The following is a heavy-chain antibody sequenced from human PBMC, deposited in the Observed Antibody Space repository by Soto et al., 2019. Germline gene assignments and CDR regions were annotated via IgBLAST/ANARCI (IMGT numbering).Heavy chain of an antibody. CDR1: GFSLSTSGVG. Sequence: SGPTLVNPTQTLTLTCTFSGFSLSTSGVGVGWIRQPPGKALEWLALIYWNDDKRYSPSLKSRLTITKDTSTNQVVLTMTNMDPVDTATYHCTRGRLYTSGSLWFDPWGQGTLVTVSS. V-gene: IGHV2-5*01. J-gene: IGHJ5*02. CDR2: IYWNDDK. CDR3: TRGRLYTSGSLWFDP. D-gene: IGHD3-10*01.